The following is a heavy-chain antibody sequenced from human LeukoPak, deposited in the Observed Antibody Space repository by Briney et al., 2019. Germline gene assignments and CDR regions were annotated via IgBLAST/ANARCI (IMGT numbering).Heavy chain of an antibody. V-gene: IGHV3-7*01. J-gene: IGHJ3*02. D-gene: IGHD5-12*01. CDR1: GFTFSGYW. CDR3: ARINSGLKWGDALDI. Sequence: GGSLRLSCAASGFTFSGYWMSWVRQAPGEGLEWVANIKEDGSEKYYVDSVKGRFTVSRDNAKNSLYLQMNTLRAEDTAVYYCARINSGLKWGDALDIWGQGTMVTVSS. CDR2: IKEDGSEK.